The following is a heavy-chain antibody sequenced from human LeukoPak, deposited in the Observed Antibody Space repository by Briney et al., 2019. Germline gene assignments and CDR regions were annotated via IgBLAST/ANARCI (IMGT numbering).Heavy chain of an antibody. V-gene: IGHV4-4*02. D-gene: IGHD4-11*01. J-gene: IGHJ4*02. CDR2: IYHSGST. CDR3: ASKDYNGHRCFDY. CDR1: GGSISSSNW. Sequence: SETLSLTCAVSGGSISSSNWWSWVRQPPGKGLEWIGEIYHSGSTNYNPSLKSRVTISVDKSKNQFSLNLSSVTAADTAVYYCASKDYNGHRCFDYWGQGTLVTVSS.